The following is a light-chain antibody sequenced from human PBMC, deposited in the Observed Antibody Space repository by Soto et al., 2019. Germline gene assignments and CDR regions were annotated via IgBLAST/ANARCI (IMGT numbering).Light chain of an antibody. CDR2: DNS. Sequence: QSVLRQPPSVSAAPGQTVTISCSGSSSNIGKNYVSWYQQLPGTAPKLLIYDNSDQASGIPDRFSGSKSGTSATLGITGLQTGDEAVYYCGTWDSSLNVGVFGGGTKVTVL. CDR3: GTWDSSLNVGV. CDR1: SSNIGKNY. V-gene: IGLV1-51*01. J-gene: IGLJ2*01.